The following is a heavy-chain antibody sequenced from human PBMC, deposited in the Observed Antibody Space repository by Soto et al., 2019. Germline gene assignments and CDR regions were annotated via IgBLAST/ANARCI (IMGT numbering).Heavy chain of an antibody. D-gene: IGHD3-16*01. Sequence: SETLSLTCTVSGGSISSGGYYWSWVRQPPGKGLEWIGEIYQSGSTNYNPSLKSRVTISVDKSKNQFSLKLTSVTAADTAMYYCARGPPTSVQLVEFLFGPWFDYWGQGALVTVSS. CDR1: GGSISSGGYY. CDR3: ARGPPTSVQLVEFLFGPWFDY. CDR2: IYQSGST. V-gene: IGHV4-39*07. J-gene: IGHJ4*02.